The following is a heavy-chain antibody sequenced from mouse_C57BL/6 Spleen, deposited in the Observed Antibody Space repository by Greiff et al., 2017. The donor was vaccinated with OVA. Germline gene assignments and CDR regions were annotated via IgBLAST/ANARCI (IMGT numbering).Heavy chain of an antibody. CDR2: IDPETGGT. Sequence: LVESGAELVRPGASVTLSCKASGYTFTDYEMHWVKQTPVHGLEWIGAIDPETGGTAYNQKFKGKAILTADKSSSTAYMELRSLTSEDSAVYYCTRRGKLGFFAYWGQGTLVTVSA. CDR3: TRRGKLGFFAY. V-gene: IGHV1-15*01. J-gene: IGHJ3*01. CDR1: GYTFTDYE.